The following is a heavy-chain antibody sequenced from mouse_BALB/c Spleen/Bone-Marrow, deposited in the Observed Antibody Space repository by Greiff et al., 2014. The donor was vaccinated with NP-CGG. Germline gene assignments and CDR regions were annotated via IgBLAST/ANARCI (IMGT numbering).Heavy chain of an antibody. V-gene: IGHV5-6*02. CDR2: ISSGDGYT. D-gene: IGHD1-1*01. CDR3: ARQRGGGYYGFFAY. Sequence: DVKLVESGGALVKPGGSLKLSCAASGFTFSSYGMSWVRQTPDKRLEWVATISSGDGYTYYPDSVKGRFTISRDNAKNTLYLQMRSLTSEDSAMYYCARQRGGGYYGFFAYWGQGTLVTVSA. CDR1: GFTFSSYG. J-gene: IGHJ3*01.